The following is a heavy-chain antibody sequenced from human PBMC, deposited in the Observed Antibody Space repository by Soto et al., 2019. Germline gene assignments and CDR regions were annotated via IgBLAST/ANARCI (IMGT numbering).Heavy chain of an antibody. V-gene: IGHV5-51*01. CDR1: GYSFTSYW. CDR3: ARPPYSASYYYFDQ. D-gene: IGHD1-26*01. Sequence: GESLKISCKASGYSFTSYWIGWVRQMPGKGLEWMGIIYPGDSNTIYSPSFQGQVTISADKSISTAYLQWNSLKASDTAMYYCARPPYSASYYYFDQWGQGTPVTVSS. CDR2: IYPGDSNT. J-gene: IGHJ4*02.